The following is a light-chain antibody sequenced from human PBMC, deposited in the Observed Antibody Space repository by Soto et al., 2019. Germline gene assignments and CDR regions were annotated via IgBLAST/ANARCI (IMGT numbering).Light chain of an antibody. J-gene: IGLJ2*01. CDR1: SSDVGGYNY. V-gene: IGLV2-14*01. CDR3: SSYTTSSTRV. Sequence: QSALTQPASVSGSPGQSITISCSGTSSDVGGYNYVSWYQQYPGKAPKLMIYEVSNRPSGVSNRFSGSKSGNTASLTISGLQAEDEADYYCSSYTTSSTRVFGGGTNLTVL. CDR2: EVS.